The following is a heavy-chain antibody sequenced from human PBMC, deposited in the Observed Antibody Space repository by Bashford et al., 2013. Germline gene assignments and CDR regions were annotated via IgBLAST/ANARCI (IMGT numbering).Heavy chain of an antibody. CDR3: ARLDCTSKTCTMGHYNYGLDV. D-gene: IGHD2-2*01. Sequence: SETLSLTCAVSGGSISSTTYYWSWRQPAGKGLDWIARVYHTGSVSKNPSFRSRVTISIDTSKNQFSLKLNSVTAPDTAVYYCARLDCTSKTCTMGHYNYGLDVWGRGTTVTVSS. CDR1: GGSISSTTYY. J-gene: IGHJ6*02. CDR2: VYHTGSV. V-gene: IGHV4-61*02.